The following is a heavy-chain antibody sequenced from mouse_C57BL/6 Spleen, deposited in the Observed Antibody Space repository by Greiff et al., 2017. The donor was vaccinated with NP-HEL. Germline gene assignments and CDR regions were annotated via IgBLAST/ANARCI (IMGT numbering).Heavy chain of an antibody. CDR2: IDTSDSET. V-gene: IGHV1-52*01. J-gene: IGHJ2*01. CDR3: ARSPMYYYGSSYFFDY. Sequence: VQLQQSGAELVRPGSSVKLSCKASGYTFTSYWMHWVKQRPIQGLEWIGNIDTSDSETHYNQKFKDKATLTVDKSSSTAYMQLSSLTSEDSAVYYCARSPMYYYGSSYFFDYWGQGTTLTVSS. D-gene: IGHD1-1*01. CDR1: GYTFTSYW.